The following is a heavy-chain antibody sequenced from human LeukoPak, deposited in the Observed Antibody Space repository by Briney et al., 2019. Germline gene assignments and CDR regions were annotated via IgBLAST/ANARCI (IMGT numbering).Heavy chain of an antibody. CDR1: GFTVSSNY. V-gene: IGHV3-53*01. D-gene: IGHD1-20*01. CDR3: ASPNYYNWNDMAFDI. Sequence: GGSLRLSCAASGFTVSSNYMSWVRQAPGKGLEWVSVIYSGGSTHYADSVKGRFTISRDNSKNTLYLQMNSLRAEDTAVYYCASPNYYNWNDMAFDIWGQGTMVTVSS. CDR2: IYSGGST. J-gene: IGHJ3*02.